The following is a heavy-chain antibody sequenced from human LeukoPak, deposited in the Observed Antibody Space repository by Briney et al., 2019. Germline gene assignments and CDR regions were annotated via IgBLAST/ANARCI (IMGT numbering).Heavy chain of an antibody. D-gene: IGHD3-9*01. CDR1: GFTFSSYA. V-gene: IGHV3-23*01. Sequence: GGSLRLSCAAPGFTFSSYAMSWVRQAPGKGLEWVSAISGSGGSTYYADSVKGRFTISRDNSKNTLYLQMNSLRAEDTAVYYCAKAGRYPNWFDPWGQGTLVTVSS. J-gene: IGHJ5*02. CDR3: AKAGRYPNWFDP. CDR2: ISGSGGST.